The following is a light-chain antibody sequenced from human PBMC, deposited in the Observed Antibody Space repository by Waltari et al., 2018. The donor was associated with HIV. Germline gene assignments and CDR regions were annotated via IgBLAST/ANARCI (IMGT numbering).Light chain of an antibody. CDR1: SSDVGAYNY. Sequence: LTQPRSVSGSPGQSVTISCTGTSSDVGAYNYVSWYQQHPGKAPNLMIYDVTKRPSVVPDRFSGSKSGNTASLTISGLQAEDEADYYCCAYAGSSYVFGTGTNVTVL. CDR2: DVT. V-gene: IGLV2-11*01. J-gene: IGLJ1*01. CDR3: CAYAGSSYV.